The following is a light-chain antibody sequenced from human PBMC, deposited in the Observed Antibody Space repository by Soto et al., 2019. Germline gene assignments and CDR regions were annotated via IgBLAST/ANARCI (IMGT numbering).Light chain of an antibody. V-gene: IGKV3-20*01. J-gene: IGKJ1*01. CDR1: QSVSSSY. Sequence: VLTQSPGTLSVSSGDSATLSCRDSQSVSSSYLAWYQQKPGQAPRILIYGESSRATDIPDRITGSGSGTDLNLTISRLEPEDFAVYYCQNYGSTPWTCGQGTKVDIK. CDR3: QNYGSTPWT. CDR2: GES.